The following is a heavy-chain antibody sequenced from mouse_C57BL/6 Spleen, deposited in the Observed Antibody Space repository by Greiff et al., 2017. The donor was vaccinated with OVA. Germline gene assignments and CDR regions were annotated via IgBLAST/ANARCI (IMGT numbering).Heavy chain of an antibody. V-gene: IGHV5-17*01. CDR1: GFTFSDYG. CDR2: ISSGSSTI. D-gene: IGHD1-1*01. J-gene: IGHJ4*01. Sequence: EVQLVESGGGLVKPGGSLKLSCAASGFTFSDYGTHWVRQAPEKGLEWVAYISSGSSTIYYADTVKGRFTISRDNAKNTLFLQMTSLRSEDTAMYYCARVYGYAMDYWGQGTSVTVSS. CDR3: ARVYGYAMDY.